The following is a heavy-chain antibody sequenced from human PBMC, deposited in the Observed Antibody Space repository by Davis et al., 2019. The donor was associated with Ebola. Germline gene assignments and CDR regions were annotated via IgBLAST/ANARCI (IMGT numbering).Heavy chain of an antibody. CDR2: ISYDGSNK. CDR3: ARAGVCGGGSCYPGPLEY. CDR1: GFTFSSYG. V-gene: IGHV3-30*03. Sequence: GESLKISCAASGFTFSSYGMHWVRQAPGKGLEWVAVISYDGSNKYYADSVKGRFTISRDNAKNSLYLQMNSLRDEDTAVYYCARAGVCGGGSCYPGPLEYWGQGTLVTVSS. D-gene: IGHD2-15*01. J-gene: IGHJ4*02.